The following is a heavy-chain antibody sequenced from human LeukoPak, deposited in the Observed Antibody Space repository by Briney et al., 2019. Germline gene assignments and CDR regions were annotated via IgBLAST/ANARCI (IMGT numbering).Heavy chain of an antibody. D-gene: IGHD2-15*01. Sequence: SETLTLTCTVCGGSINNYYWSWIRQPAGKGLEWIGRIYTRGSTNYNPSLKSRVTMSVDTSKNQFSLKLSSVTAADTAVYYCARARYCSADICSGGDAFDIWGQGTMVSVSS. CDR1: GGSINNYY. CDR2: IYTRGST. V-gene: IGHV4-4*07. J-gene: IGHJ3*02. CDR3: ARARYCSADICSGGDAFDI.